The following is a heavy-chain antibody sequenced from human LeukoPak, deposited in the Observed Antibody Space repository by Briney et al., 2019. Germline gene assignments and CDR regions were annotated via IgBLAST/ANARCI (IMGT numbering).Heavy chain of an antibody. V-gene: IGHV3-48*04. CDR2: IDRSGSII. D-gene: IGHD3-16*02. CDR3: ARVDRDTEFFDY. Sequence: GGSLRLSCATSGFTFSNYWMSWVRRAPGKGLEWVSYIDRSGSIIYYADSVKGRFTISRDNAKNSLYLQVNSLRAEDTAVYYCARVDRDTEFFDYWGQGTLVTVSS. CDR1: GFTFSNYW. J-gene: IGHJ4*02.